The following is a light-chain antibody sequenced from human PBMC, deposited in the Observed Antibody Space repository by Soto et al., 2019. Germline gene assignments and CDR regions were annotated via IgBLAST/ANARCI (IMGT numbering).Light chain of an antibody. Sequence: DIQMTQSPSSLSASVGDRVTITCRSSQTISTFLHWFQQKPGKAPNLLIYDASSLQRGVPSRFSGSGSGTDFTLTISSLQPEDFGTYYCQQTYSTFVSFGGGTKVDIK. CDR2: DAS. V-gene: IGKV1-39*01. J-gene: IGKJ4*01. CDR1: QTISTF. CDR3: QQTYSTFVS.